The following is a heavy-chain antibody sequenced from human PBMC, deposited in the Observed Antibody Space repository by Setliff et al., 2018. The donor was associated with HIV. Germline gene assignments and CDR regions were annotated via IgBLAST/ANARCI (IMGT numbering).Heavy chain of an antibody. J-gene: IGHJ6*04. V-gene: IGHV1-8*01. CDR1: GYSFTNYD. Sequence: ASVKVSCKAFGYSFTNYDINWVRQATGQGLEWMGWMNRYGSTGYAQKFQGRVTMTTDTSTSTAYMELRSLRSDDTAIYYCARDNYDDYSRVQMDVWGKGTTVTVSS. D-gene: IGHD4-17*01. CDR3: ARDNYDDYSRVQMDV. CDR2: MNRYGST.